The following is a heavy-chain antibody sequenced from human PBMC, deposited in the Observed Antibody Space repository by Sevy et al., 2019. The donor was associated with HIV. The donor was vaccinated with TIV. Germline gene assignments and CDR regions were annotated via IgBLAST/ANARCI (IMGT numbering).Heavy chain of an antibody. J-gene: IGHJ6*02. Sequence: SETLSLTCTVSGGSVSSGSYYWSWIRQPPGKGLEWIGYIYYSGSTNYNPSLKSRFTISVDTSKNQFSLKLSSVTAADTYVYYCAREGYYDFWSGYYLYYYYYGMDVWGQGTTVTVSS. CDR1: GGSVSSGSYY. CDR2: IYYSGST. CDR3: AREGYYDFWSGYYLYYYYYGMDV. D-gene: IGHD3-3*01. V-gene: IGHV4-61*01.